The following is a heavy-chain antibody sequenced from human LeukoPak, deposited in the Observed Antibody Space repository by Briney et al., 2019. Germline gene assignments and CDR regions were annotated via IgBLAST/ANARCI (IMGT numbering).Heavy chain of an antibody. CDR1: GGSISSSSYY. Sequence: PSETLSLTCTVSGGSISSSSYYWGWIRQPPGKGLEWIGSIYYSGSTYYNPSLKSRVTISVDTSKNQFSLKLSSVTAADTAVYYCARLAYYYGLFDPWGQGTLVTVSS. D-gene: IGHD3-10*01. J-gene: IGHJ5*02. CDR2: IYYSGST. CDR3: ARLAYYYGLFDP. V-gene: IGHV4-39*01.